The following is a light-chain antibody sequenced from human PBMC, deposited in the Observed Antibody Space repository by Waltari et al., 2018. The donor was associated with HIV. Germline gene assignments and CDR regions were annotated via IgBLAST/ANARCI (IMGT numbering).Light chain of an antibody. Sequence: QSVLTQPPSASGTPGQRATISCFGSTSNIGSNYVYWYQQLPGMAPKLLIYKNNQRPSGVPDRFSGSKSGTSASLAISGLRSEDEADYYCAAWDDRLNLVFGGGTKLTVL. CDR3: AAWDDRLNLV. CDR1: TSNIGSNY. J-gene: IGLJ2*01. V-gene: IGLV1-47*01. CDR2: KNN.